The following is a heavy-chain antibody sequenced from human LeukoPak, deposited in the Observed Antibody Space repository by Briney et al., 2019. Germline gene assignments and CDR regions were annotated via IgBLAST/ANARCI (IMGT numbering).Heavy chain of an antibody. D-gene: IGHD3-10*01. Sequence: SQTLSLTCAVSGGSISSSSYSWGWIRQPPGKGLEWIGYIYNTGNIYYNPSLKSRVTISVDRSKNQFSLNLTSVSAADTAVYYCAITVPGVTDAFDIWGQGAMVTVSS. J-gene: IGHJ3*02. V-gene: IGHV4-30-2*01. CDR1: GGSISSSSYS. CDR3: AITVPGVTDAFDI. CDR2: IYNTGNI.